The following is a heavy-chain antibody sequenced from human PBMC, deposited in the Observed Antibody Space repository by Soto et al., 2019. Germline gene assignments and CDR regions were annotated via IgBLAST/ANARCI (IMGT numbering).Heavy chain of an antibody. J-gene: IGHJ4*01. D-gene: IGHD6-19*01. Sequence: QLQLQESGPRLVKPSETLSLSCTVSGGSISNSSYLWGWIRQPPGKGLQWIGSVSYSGSTYYNPSLKSRVTISADTSKTQSSLRLSSVTAADTAVYYCSRIAVSGPITGFDYWGHGALVTVSS. CDR3: SRIAVSGPITGFDY. CDR2: VSYSGST. V-gene: IGHV4-39*01. CDR1: GGSISNSSYL.